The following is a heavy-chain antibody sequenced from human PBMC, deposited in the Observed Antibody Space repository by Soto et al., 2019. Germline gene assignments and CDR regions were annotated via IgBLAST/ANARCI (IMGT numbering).Heavy chain of an antibody. V-gene: IGHV4-30-4*01. J-gene: IGHJ4*02. CDR2: IYYSGST. Sequence: QVQLQESGPGLVKPSQTLSLTCTVSGGSISSGDYYWSWIRQPPGKGLEWIGYIYYSGSTYYNPPLMSRVTISVDTSKNQFSLKLSSVTAADTAVYYCARVGGFGATTIDYWGQGTLVTVSS. D-gene: IGHD3-10*01. CDR3: ARVGGFGATTIDY. CDR1: GGSISSGDYY.